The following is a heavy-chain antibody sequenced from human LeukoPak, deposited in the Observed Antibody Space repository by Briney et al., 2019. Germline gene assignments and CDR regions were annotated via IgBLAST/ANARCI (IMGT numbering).Heavy chain of an antibody. Sequence: GGSLRLSCAASGFTFSSSSMNWVRQAPEKGLEWVSYISTSGGTIYYADSVKGRFTISRDNAKNSLYLQMNSLRAEDTAVYYCARNFDSSGYYPRGFDYWGQGTLVTVSS. D-gene: IGHD3-22*01. CDR2: ISTSGGTI. CDR1: GFTFSSSS. CDR3: ARNFDSSGYYPRGFDY. V-gene: IGHV3-48*01. J-gene: IGHJ4*02.